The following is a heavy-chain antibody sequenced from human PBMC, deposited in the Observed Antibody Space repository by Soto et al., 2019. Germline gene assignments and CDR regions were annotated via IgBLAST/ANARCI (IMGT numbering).Heavy chain of an antibody. CDR3: AKDLETPAVVYSFDS. D-gene: IGHD6-19*01. J-gene: IGHJ4*02. CDR1: GFTFSSYA. V-gene: IGHV3-23*01. CDR2: ISGDGGDK. Sequence: PGGSLRLSCAASGFTFSSYAMSWVRQAPGKGLEWVSVISGDGGDKKYADSVKGRFTISRDNSKDTHYLQMSNLRLEDTAVYYCAKDLETPAVVYSFDSWGRETLVPVSS.